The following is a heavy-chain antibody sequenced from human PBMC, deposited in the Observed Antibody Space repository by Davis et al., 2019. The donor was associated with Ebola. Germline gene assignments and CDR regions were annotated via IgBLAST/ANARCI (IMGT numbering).Heavy chain of an antibody. Sequence: SETLSLTCAVSGGSGSSINRWTWVCQSPGKGLEWIGEVSNSGTTNYNPSLKSRVTMSVDKSKNQLSLKLNSVTAADTAMYYCARGGASCYESLQSWGQGTPVTVSS. CDR2: VSNSGTT. V-gene: IGHV4-4*02. D-gene: IGHD2-2*01. CDR1: GGSGSSINR. CDR3: ARGGASCYESLQS. J-gene: IGHJ5*02.